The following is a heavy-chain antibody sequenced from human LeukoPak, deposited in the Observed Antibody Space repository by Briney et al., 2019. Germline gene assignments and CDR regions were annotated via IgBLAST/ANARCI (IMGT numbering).Heavy chain of an antibody. D-gene: IGHD3-22*01. CDR2: IYYSANT. V-gene: IGHV4-59*08. J-gene: IGHJ3*02. Sequence: PSETLSLTCTVSGGSISNYYWSWIRQPPGKGLECIGYIYYSANTNYNPSLKSRVTISVDPSKNQFSLRLTSVTAADTAVYYCARQPDRGRFAFDIWGQGTMVTVSS. CDR3: ARQPDRGRFAFDI. CDR1: GGSISNYY.